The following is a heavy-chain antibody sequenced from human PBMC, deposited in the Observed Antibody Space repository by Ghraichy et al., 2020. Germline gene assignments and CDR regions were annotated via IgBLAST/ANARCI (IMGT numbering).Heavy chain of an antibody. CDR3: AKYRRELRRFDY. J-gene: IGHJ4*02. Sequence: GGSLRLSCAASGFPFSSYDMSWVRQAPGKGLEWVSTISGNGGSTYYADSVKGRFTISRDNYKNTLYLQMNSLRAEDTALYFCAKYRRELRRFDYWGQGTLVAVSS. V-gene: IGHV3-23*01. CDR1: GFPFSSYD. D-gene: IGHD1-26*01. CDR2: ISGNGGST.